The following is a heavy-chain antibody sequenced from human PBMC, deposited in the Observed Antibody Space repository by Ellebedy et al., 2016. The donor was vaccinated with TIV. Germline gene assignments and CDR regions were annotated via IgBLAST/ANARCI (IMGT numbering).Heavy chain of an antibody. CDR2: INPNSGGT. CDR3: ARIGYSYGLDYYFDY. J-gene: IGHJ4*02. CDR1: GYTFTGYY. D-gene: IGHD5-18*01. V-gene: IGHV1-2*02. Sequence: ASVKVSCKASGYTFTGYYMHWVRQAPGQRLEWMGWINPNSGGTNYAQKFQGRVTMTRDTSISTAYMELSRLRSDDTAVYYCARIGYSYGLDYYFDYWGQGTLVTVSS.